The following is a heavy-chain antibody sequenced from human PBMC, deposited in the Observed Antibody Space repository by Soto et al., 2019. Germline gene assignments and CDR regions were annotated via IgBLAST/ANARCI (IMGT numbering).Heavy chain of an antibody. V-gene: IGHV1-18*01. CDR1: GYTFTSYG. J-gene: IGHJ6*02. Sequence: QVQLVQSGAEVKKPGASVKVSCKASGYTFTSYGISWVRQAPGQGLEWMGWISAYNGNTNYAQKLQGRVTMTTDTSTSTAYMELRSLRSDDTAVYYCARDVVVVVAATMGNYYYGMDVWGQGTTVTVSS. CDR3: ARDVVVVVAATMGNYYYGMDV. D-gene: IGHD2-15*01. CDR2: ISAYNGNT.